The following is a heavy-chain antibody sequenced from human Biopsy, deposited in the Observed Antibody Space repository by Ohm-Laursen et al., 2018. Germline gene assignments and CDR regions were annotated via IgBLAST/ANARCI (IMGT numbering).Heavy chain of an antibody. Sequence: SDTLSLTCPVSGGSNSSETHYWGWIRQPPGKGLEWIGSIFYGGITYYNPSLKSRVTISVDTSKNQFSLNLSSVTGADTAVYYCARHPTGFWFDPWGQGTLVTVSS. CDR1: GGSNSSETHY. CDR3: ARHPTGFWFDP. V-gene: IGHV4-39*01. CDR2: IFYGGIT. J-gene: IGHJ5*02.